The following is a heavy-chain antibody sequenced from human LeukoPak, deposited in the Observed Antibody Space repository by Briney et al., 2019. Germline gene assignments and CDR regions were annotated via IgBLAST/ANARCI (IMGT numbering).Heavy chain of an antibody. CDR3: ARTRGYSYGPQIY. Sequence: SETLSLTCTVSGGSISGYYWSWIRQPPGKGLEWIGEINHSGSTNYNPSLKSRVTISVDTSKNQFSLKLSSVTAADTAVYYCARTRGYSYGPQIYWGQGTLVTVSS. J-gene: IGHJ4*02. V-gene: IGHV4-34*01. CDR2: INHSGST. CDR1: GGSISGYY. D-gene: IGHD5-18*01.